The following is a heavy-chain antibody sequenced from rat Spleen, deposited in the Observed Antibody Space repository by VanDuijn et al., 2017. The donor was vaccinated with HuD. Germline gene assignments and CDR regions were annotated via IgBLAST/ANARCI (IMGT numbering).Heavy chain of an antibody. D-gene: IGHD1-7*01. J-gene: IGHJ2*01. CDR1: GFTFSDHY. CDR3: TREHYGYAQG. CDR2: ITNTGGST. Sequence: EVQLVESGGGLVQPGRSLKLSCAASGFTFSDHYMAWVRQAPGKGLEWVASITNTGGSTYYPDSVKGRFTISRDNAKSTLYLQMNSLRSEDTATYYCTREHYGYAQGWGQGVMVTVSS. V-gene: IGHV5-31*01.